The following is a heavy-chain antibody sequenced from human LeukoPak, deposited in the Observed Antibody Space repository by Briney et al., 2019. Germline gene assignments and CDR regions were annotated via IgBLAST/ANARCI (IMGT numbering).Heavy chain of an antibody. J-gene: IGHJ3*02. V-gene: IGHV3-64*02. Sequence: GGSLRLSCAASGFIFNNYAMHWVRQAPGKGLEYVSAIGGNGGTSYYADSVKGRFTISRDNAKNTLYLQMNSLRAEDTAVYYCARVGFDSSGDNDAFDIWGQGTMVTVSS. CDR2: IGGNGGTS. D-gene: IGHD4-17*01. CDR3: ARVGFDSSGDNDAFDI. CDR1: GFIFNNYA.